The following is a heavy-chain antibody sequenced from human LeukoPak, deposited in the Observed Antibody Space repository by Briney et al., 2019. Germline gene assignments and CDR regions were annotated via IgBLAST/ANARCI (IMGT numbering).Heavy chain of an antibody. J-gene: IGHJ4*02. D-gene: IGHD6-19*01. CDR1: GFTFSSYE. V-gene: IGHV3-48*03. CDR2: ISSGGSAI. Sequence: GGSLRLSCAASGFTFSSYEMNWVRQAPGKGLEWVSKISSGGSAIYYADSVKGRFTISRDNAKSTLYLQMNSLRVEDTAVYYCARGGSLGYWGQGTLDRVSS. CDR3: ARGGSLGY.